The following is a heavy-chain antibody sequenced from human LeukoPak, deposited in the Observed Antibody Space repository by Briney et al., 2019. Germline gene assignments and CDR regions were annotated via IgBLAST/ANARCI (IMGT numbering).Heavy chain of an antibody. J-gene: IGHJ5*02. CDR1: GYTFTSCS. CDR2: INPSTGST. CDR3: AREPAAGYNWFDP. V-gene: IGHV1-46*01. D-gene: IGHD6-25*01. Sequence: ASVRVSCKASGYTFTSCSMHWVRQAPGQGLEWMGIINPSTGSTTYAQKFQDRVTMTRDTSTSTVYMDLSSLRSEDTAVYYCAREPAAGYNWFDPWGQGTLVTVSS.